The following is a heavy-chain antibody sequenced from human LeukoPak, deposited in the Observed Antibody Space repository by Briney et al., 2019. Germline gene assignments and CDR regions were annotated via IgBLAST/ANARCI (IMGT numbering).Heavy chain of an antibody. CDR3: VKDPLVN. J-gene: IGHJ4*02. CDR1: GFSFNIYA. V-gene: IGHV3-23*01. CDR2: ISANGAKT. Sequence: GGSLRLSCAASGFSFNIYAMIWVRQAPGKGLEWVSGISANGAKTYNGDNVKGRVIISRDNFKNTVYLHMNGLRAEDTAIYYCVKDPLVNWGQGTLVTVSS.